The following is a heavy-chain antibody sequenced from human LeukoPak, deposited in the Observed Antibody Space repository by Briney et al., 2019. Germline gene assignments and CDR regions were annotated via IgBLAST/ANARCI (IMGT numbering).Heavy chain of an antibody. CDR3: ARRHSNSHLTFDY. CDR1: GGSIFSSSYY. Sequence: NTSETLSLTCTVSGGSIFSSSYYWGWIRQPPGKGLGWIGSIYYSGSTYYNPSLKSRVTISVDTSKNQFSLKLSSVTAADTAVYYCARRHSNSHLTFDYWGQGTLVTVSS. J-gene: IGHJ4*02. D-gene: IGHD6-13*01. V-gene: IGHV4-39*01. CDR2: IYYSGST.